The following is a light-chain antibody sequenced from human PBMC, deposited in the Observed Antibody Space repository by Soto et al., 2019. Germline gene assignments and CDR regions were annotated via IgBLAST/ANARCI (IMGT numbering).Light chain of an antibody. CDR1: QSVSTY. CDR2: DAS. V-gene: IGKV3-11*01. J-gene: IGKJ1*01. Sequence: EIVLTQSPATLSLSPGERATLSCWASQSVSTYLAWYQQKPGQAPRLLIYDASNRATGIPARFSGSGSGTEFTLTISSLQSEDFAVYYCQQYNNWLRTFGQGTKVDIK. CDR3: QQYNNWLRT.